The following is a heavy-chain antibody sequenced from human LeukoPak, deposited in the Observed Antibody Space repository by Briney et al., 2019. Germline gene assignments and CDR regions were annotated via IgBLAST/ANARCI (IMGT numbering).Heavy chain of an antibody. Sequence: GGTLGLSCAACGHIDSNNYIHCVRQPRGKELEGASIVYRCGNTYYPDSVTGRFNIYRGNSNDDVYLQMDSLRAEDRGVYYCARTLAGTGNYFDYWGRGTVVTGYS. CDR1: GHIDSNNY. CDR3: ARTLAGTGNYFDY. J-gene: IGHJ4*02. CDR2: VYRCGNT. D-gene: IGHD6-19*01. V-gene: IGHV3-53*01.